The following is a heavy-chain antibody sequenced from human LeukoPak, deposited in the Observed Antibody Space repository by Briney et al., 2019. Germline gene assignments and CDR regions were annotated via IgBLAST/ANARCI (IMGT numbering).Heavy chain of an antibody. V-gene: IGHV3-7*01. J-gene: IGHJ4*02. CDR1: GFTFSGYW. CDR3: ARDKIVGPTTLDY. D-gene: IGHD1-26*01. Sequence: GGSLRLSCAASGFTFSGYWMSWVRQTPEKGLEWVANIKQDGYEKYYVDSVKGRFTISKDNAKNSLYLQMNSLRADDTAVYYCARDKIVGPTTLDYWGQGTLVTVSS. CDR2: IKQDGYEK.